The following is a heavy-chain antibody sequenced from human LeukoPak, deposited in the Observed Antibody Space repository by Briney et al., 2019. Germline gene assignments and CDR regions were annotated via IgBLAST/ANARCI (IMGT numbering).Heavy chain of an antibody. J-gene: IGHJ4*02. CDR1: GGAFSSYA. V-gene: IGHV1-69*01. D-gene: IGHD1-1*01. CDR2: IIPIFGTA. Sequence: SVKVSCKASGGAFSSYAISWVRQAPGQGLEWMGGIIPIFGTANYAQKFQGRVTITADESTSTAYMELSSLRSEDTAVYYCARDLEAVASWNYYYYWGQGTLVTVSS. CDR3: ARDLEAVASWNYYYY.